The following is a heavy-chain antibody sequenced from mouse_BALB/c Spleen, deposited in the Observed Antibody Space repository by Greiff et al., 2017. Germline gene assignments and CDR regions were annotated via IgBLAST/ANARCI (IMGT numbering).Heavy chain of an antibody. D-gene: IGHD2-14*01. Sequence: EVHLVESGGGLVKPGGSLKLSCAASGFTFSDYYMYWVRQTPEKRLEWVATISDGGSYTYYPDSVKGRFTISRDNAKNNLYLQMSSLKSEDTAMYYGARDGYDGGDWYFDVWGAGTTVTVSS. CDR3: ARDGYDGGDWYFDV. CDR1: GFTFSDYY. J-gene: IGHJ1*01. V-gene: IGHV5-4*02. CDR2: ISDGGSYT.